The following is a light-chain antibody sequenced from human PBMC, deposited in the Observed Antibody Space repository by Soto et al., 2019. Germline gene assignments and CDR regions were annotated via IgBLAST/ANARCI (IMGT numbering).Light chain of an antibody. J-gene: IGKJ4*01. V-gene: IGKV1-27*01. CDR2: AAS. CDR1: QSISSW. Sequence: DIQMTQSPSTLSASVGDRVTITCRASQSISSWLAWYQQKPGKAPKLLIYAASTLQSGVTSRFSGSGSGTDFTLTISGLQPEDVATYYCQKYNSAPLSFGGGTKVDIK. CDR3: QKYNSAPLS.